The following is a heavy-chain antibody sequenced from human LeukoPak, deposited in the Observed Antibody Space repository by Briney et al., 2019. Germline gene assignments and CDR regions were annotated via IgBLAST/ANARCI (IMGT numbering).Heavy chain of an antibody. Sequence: SQTLSLTCAISGDSVSNNSATWNWIRQSPSRGLEWLGRTYYRSKWYNDYAVSVKSRITINPDTSKNQFSLQLNSVTPEDTAVYYCARDRLAPRPSTPDYYYYGVDVWGQGTTVTVSS. J-gene: IGHJ6*02. V-gene: IGHV6-1*01. CDR1: GDSVSNNSAT. CDR3: ARDRLAPRPSTPDYYYYGVDV. CDR2: TYYRSKWYN. D-gene: IGHD6-6*01.